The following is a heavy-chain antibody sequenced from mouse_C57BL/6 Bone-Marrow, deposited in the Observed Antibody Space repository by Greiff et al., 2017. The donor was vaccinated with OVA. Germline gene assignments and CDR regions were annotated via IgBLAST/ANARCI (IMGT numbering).Heavy chain of an antibody. V-gene: IGHV3-8*01. D-gene: IGHD2-1*01. CDR3: ARPLIYYGNYAGFAY. J-gene: IGHJ3*01. CDR1: GYSITSDY. Sequence: EVMLVESGPGLAKPSQTLSLTCSVTGYSITSDYWNWIRKFPGNKLEYMGYISYSGSTYYNPSLKSRISITRDTSKNQYYLQLNSVTTEDTATYYCARPLIYYGNYAGFAYWGQGTLVTVSA. CDR2: ISYSGST.